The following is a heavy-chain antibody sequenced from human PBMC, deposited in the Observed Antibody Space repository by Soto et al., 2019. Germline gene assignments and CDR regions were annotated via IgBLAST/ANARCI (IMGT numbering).Heavy chain of an antibody. CDR2: IYYSGST. Sequence: SETLSLTCSVSGGSVSSPSYYWSWIRQPPGRGLEWLGYIYYSGSTNYNPSLKSRVAISVDTAKKQFSRKLRSVTAADTAVYYCARTIKKLAVISAFDYWGQGTLVTVSS. CDR1: GGSVSSPSYY. J-gene: IGHJ4*02. D-gene: IGHD3-22*01. V-gene: IGHV4-61*01. CDR3: ARTIKKLAVISAFDY.